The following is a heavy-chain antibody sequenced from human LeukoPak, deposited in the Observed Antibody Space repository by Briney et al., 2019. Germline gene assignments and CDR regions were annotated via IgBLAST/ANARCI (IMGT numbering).Heavy chain of an antibody. CDR2: ISYDGSNK. V-gene: IGHV3-30*18. J-gene: IGHJ4*02. CDR3: AKDDIVVVPAKFDY. Sequence: PGGSLRLSCAASGFTFSSYGMHWVRQAPGKGLEWVAVISYDGSNKYYADSVKGRFTISRDNSKNTLYLQMNSLRAEDTAVYYCAKDDIVVVPAKFDYWGQGTLVTVSS. CDR1: GFTFSSYG. D-gene: IGHD2-2*01.